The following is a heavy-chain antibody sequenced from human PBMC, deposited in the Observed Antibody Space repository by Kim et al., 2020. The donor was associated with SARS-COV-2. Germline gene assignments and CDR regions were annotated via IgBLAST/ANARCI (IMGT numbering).Heavy chain of an antibody. V-gene: IGHV2-70*01. J-gene: IGHJ4*02. D-gene: IGHD3-10*01. Sequence: SGPTLMKPTQTLTLTCTFSGFSLSTSGMCVSWIRQPPGKALEWLALIDWDDDKYYSTSLKTRLTISKDTSKNQVVLTMTNMDPVDTATYYCARIAVRESDVPFYYFDYWGQGTLVTVSS. CDR1: GFSLSTSGMC. CDR3: ARIAVRESDVPFYYFDY. CDR2: IDWDDDK.